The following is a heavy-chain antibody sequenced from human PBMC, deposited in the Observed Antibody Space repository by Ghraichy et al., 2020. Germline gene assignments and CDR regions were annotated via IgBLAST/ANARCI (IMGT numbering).Heavy chain of an antibody. CDR1: GASISSYY. CDR3: ASGYSSSWYFDF. Sequence: SETLSLTCTVSGASISSYYWRWIRQPPGKGLEWIGDIYYSGSTNYNPSLKSRVTISVDTSKNQFSLRLTSVTAADTAVYYCASGYSSSWYFDFWGQGTLVNVSS. V-gene: IGHV4-59*08. CDR2: IYYSGST. D-gene: IGHD6-13*01. J-gene: IGHJ4*02.